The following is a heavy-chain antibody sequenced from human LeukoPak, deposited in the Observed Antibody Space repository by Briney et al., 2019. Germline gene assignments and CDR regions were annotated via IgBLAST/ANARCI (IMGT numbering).Heavy chain of an antibody. V-gene: IGHV1-46*01. Sequence: GASVKVSCKASGYTFTSYYMHWVRQAPGQGLEWMGIINPSGGSTSYAQKFQGRVTITADESTSTAYMELSSLRSEDTAVYYCAREIAVASDAFDVWGQGTMVTVSS. CDR2: INPSGGST. CDR1: GYTFTSYY. D-gene: IGHD6-19*01. CDR3: AREIAVASDAFDV. J-gene: IGHJ3*01.